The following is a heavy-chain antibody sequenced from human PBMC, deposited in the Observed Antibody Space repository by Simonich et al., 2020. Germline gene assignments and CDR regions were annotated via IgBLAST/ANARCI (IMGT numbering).Heavy chain of an antibody. CDR3: ARDVRRDGFDY. V-gene: IGHV3-48*03. CDR2: ISSSGSTI. J-gene: IGHJ4*02. Sequence: QPGGSLRLSCAASGFTFSSYEMNWVRQAPGKGLEWGSYISSSGSTIYYADSVKGRFTIPRDNATNSLDLQMNSLRAEETAVYYCARDVRRDGFDYWGQGTLVTVSS. CDR1: GFTFSSYE.